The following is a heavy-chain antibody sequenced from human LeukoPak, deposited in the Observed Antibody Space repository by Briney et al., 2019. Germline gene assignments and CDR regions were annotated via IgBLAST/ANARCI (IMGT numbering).Heavy chain of an antibody. Sequence: SETLSLTCAVYGGSFSGYYWSWIRQPPGKGLEWIGEINHSGSTNYNPSLKSRVTISVDTSKNQFSLKPSSVTAADTAVYYCASASYGSGSYYRRGFDPWGQGTLVTVSS. CDR1: GGSFSGYY. CDR3: ASASYGSGSYYRRGFDP. CDR2: INHSGST. J-gene: IGHJ5*02. D-gene: IGHD3-10*01. V-gene: IGHV4-34*01.